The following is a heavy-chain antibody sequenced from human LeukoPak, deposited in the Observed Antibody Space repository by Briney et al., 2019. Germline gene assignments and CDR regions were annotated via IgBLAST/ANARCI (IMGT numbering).Heavy chain of an antibody. D-gene: IGHD4-17*01. CDR1: GFTFNNYA. CDR2: ISGGGETT. J-gene: IGHJ4*02. V-gene: IGHV3-23*01. Sequence: GGSLRLSCAASGFTFNNYAMHWVGQAPGKGLEWVSSISGGGETTYYADSAKGRFTISRDNSQNTLYLQMNSLRAEDTAVYYCARDYADYVGYFFFDYWGQGTLVTVSS. CDR3: ARDYADYVGYFFFDY.